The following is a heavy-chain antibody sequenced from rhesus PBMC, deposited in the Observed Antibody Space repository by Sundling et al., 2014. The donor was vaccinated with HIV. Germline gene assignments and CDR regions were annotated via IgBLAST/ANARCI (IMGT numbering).Heavy chain of an antibody. Sequence: QVQLQESGPGLLKPSETLSLTCAVSGGSISGGYGWGWIRQPPGKGLEWIGSLYSSSGNTYYNPSLKSRVTISTDTSKNQFSLKLNTVTAADTAVYYCARDCPIFGLITTYFDSWGQGVLVTVSS. V-gene: IGHV4-76*01. D-gene: IGHD3-3*01. CDR1: GGSISGGYG. CDR3: ARDCPIFGLITTYFDS. J-gene: IGHJ4*01. CDR2: LYSSSGNT.